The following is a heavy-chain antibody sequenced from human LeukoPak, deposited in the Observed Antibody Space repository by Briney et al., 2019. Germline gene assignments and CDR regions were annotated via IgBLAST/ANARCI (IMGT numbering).Heavy chain of an antibody. CDR1: GITFSSYA. Sequence: SGGSLRLSCAASGITFSSYAMTWVRQSPGKGLEWVASIRNNGATTDYADSVKGRFTISRDNSRNTLYLQMNSLRVEDTAVYYCAKAYHDSGCLIDYWGQGTLVTVSS. CDR3: AKAYHDSGCLIDY. D-gene: IGHD6-19*01. V-gene: IGHV3-23*01. CDR2: IRNNGATT. J-gene: IGHJ4*02.